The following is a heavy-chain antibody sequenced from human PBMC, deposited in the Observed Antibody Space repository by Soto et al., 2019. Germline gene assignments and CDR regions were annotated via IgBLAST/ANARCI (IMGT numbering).Heavy chain of an antibody. Sequence: QVQLVQSGAEVKKPGSSVKVSCKASGGTFSSYTISWVRQAPGQGLEWMGRIIPILGIANYAQKFQGRVTITGNKSTSTPYMELSSLGFENTAVYYWASDSGYAVGSNYGGQGPLVTVSS. D-gene: IGHD5-12*01. CDR1: GGTFSSYT. CDR3: ASDSGYAVGSNY. CDR2: IIPILGIA. J-gene: IGHJ4*02. V-gene: IGHV1-69*02.